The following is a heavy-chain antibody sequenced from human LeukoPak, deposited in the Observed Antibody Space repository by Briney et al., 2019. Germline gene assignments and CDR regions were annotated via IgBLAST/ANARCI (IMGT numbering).Heavy chain of an antibody. CDR3: ARDPYSGGYGPYYYYYMDV. CDR2: ISSGSSYI. V-gene: IGHV3-21*01. Sequence: GGSLRLSCAASGFTFSSYTMNWVRQAPGKGLEWVSIISSGSSYIHYADSVKGRFTISRDNAKNSLYLQMNSLRAEDTAVYYCARDPYSGGYGPYYYYYMDVWGKGTTVTISS. D-gene: IGHD1-26*01. J-gene: IGHJ6*03. CDR1: GFTFSSYT.